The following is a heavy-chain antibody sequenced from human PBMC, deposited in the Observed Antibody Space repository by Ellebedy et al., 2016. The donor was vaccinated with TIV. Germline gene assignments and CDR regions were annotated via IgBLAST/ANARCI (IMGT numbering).Heavy chain of an antibody. CDR1: GGSFTGYY. CDR2: INHSGST. V-gene: IGHV4-34*01. CDR3: ARGGIRRSIVGAMKTGGVDI. Sequence: SETLSLTCAVYGGSFTGYYWSWIRQPPGKGLEWIGEINHSGSTNYNPSLKSRVTISVDTSKNQFSLKLSSVTAADTAVYYCARGGIRRSIVGAMKTGGVDIWGQGTMVTVSS. D-gene: IGHD1-26*01. J-gene: IGHJ3*02.